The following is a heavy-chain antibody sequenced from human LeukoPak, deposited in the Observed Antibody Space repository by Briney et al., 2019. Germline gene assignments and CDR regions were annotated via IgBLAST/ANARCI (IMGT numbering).Heavy chain of an antibody. Sequence: GGSLRLSCAASGFTFSSYGMSWVRQAPGKGLEWISGISPRADITYYADSVKGRFTISRDNSENTVYLHMSSLRAGDTALYFCAKDDAWLQFNDWGQGTLVTVSS. V-gene: IGHV3-23*01. J-gene: IGHJ4*02. CDR2: ISPRADIT. CDR1: GFTFSSYG. D-gene: IGHD5-24*01. CDR3: AKDDAWLQFND.